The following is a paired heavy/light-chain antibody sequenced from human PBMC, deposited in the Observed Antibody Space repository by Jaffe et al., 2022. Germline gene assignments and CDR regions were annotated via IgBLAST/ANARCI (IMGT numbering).Light chain of an antibody. Sequence: EIVMTQSPATLSVSPGERATLSCRASLSVSSNLAWYQQKPGQAPRLLIYGASTRATGIPARFSGSGSGTEFTLTISSLQSEDFAVYYCQQYNNWPPYTFGQGTKLEIK. J-gene: IGKJ2*01. V-gene: IGKV3-15*01. CDR1: LSVSSN. CDR3: QQYNNWPPYT. CDR2: GAS.
Heavy chain of an antibody. V-gene: IGHV3-53*02. CDR3: ASSGSTSVGSDSDAFDI. D-gene: IGHD2-15*01. CDR2: IYSGGRT. J-gene: IGHJ3*02. CDR1: GFTVSRNY. Sequence: EVQLVETGGGLIQPGGSLRLSCAASGFTVSRNYMNWVRQAPGTGLEWVSVIYSGGRTYYADSVKGRFTISRDNSKNTLYLQMNSLRAEDTAVYYCASSGSTSVGSDSDAFDIWGQGTMVTVSS.